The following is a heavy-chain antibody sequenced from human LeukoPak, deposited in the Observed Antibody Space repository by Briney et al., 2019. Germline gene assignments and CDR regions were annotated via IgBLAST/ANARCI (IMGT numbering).Heavy chain of an antibody. D-gene: IGHD1-26*01. CDR1: RFTFSNYW. J-gene: IGHJ3*02. Sequence: GGSLGLSCAASRFTFSNYWMSWVRQAPGKGLEWVANIKQDGGEKYYVDSVKGRFTISRDNAKNSLYLQMDSLRAEDTAVYFCARDHLRVGATGASDTWGQGTMVTVSS. CDR2: IKQDGGEK. CDR3: ARDHLRVGATGASDT. V-gene: IGHV3-7*05.